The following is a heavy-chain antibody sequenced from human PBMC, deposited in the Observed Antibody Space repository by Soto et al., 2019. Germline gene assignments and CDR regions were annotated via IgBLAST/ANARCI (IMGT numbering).Heavy chain of an antibody. CDR3: AKDHSRYFDWFQPQQIDY. CDR2: ISYDGSNK. CDR1: GFTFSSYG. J-gene: IGHJ4*02. D-gene: IGHD3-9*01. V-gene: IGHV3-30*18. Sequence: GSLRLSCAASGFTFSSYGMHWVRQAPGKGLEWVAVISYDGSNKYYADSVKGRFTISRDNSKNTLYLQMNSLRAEDTAVYYCAKDHSRYFDWFQPQQIDYWGQGTLVTVSS.